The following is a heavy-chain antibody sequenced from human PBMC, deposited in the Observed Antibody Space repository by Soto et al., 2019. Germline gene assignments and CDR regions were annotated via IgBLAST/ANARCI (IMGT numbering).Heavy chain of an antibody. CDR3: ARESSGYDRAESFQH. V-gene: IGHV4-59*01. D-gene: IGHD5-12*01. Sequence: LSLTCTVSGGSISSYYWSWIRQPPGKGLEWIGYIYYSGSTNYNPSLKSRVTISVDTSKNQFSLKLSSVTAADTAVYYCARESSGYDRAESFQHWGQGTLVTVSS. CDR2: IYYSGST. J-gene: IGHJ1*01. CDR1: GGSISSYY.